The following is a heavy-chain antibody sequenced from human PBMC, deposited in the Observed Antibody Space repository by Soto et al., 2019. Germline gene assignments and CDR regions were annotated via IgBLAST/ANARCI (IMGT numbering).Heavy chain of an antibody. V-gene: IGHV1-69*13. J-gene: IGHJ6*02. CDR3: ARGDYYYYGMDV. D-gene: IGHD3-10*01. CDR1: GGTFSSYA. CDR2: IIPTFGTA. Sequence: SVKVSCKASGGTFSSYAISWVRQAPGQGLEWMGGIIPTFGTANYAQKFQGRVTITADESTSTAYMELSSLRSEDTAVYYCARGDYYYYGMDVWGQGTTVTVSS.